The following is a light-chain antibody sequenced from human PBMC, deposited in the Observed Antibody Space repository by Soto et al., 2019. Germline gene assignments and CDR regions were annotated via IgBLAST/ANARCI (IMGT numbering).Light chain of an antibody. CDR1: QSVLHRPNNKNY. CDR3: QQYYTLPWT. Sequence: DIVMTQSSDSLAVSLGERATINCKSSQSVLHRPNNKNYLAWYQQKPGQSPNLLFYWASTRESGVPDRFSGSGSGTDFTLTISSLQAEDVAVYDCQQYYTLPWTFGQGTKVEIK. CDR2: WAS. V-gene: IGKV4-1*01. J-gene: IGKJ1*01.